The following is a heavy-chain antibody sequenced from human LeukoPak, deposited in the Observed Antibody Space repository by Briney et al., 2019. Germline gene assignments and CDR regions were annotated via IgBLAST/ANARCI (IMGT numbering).Heavy chain of an antibody. CDR1: GFTFSSYG. V-gene: IGHV3-30*02. CDR3: AKAYSYGYDY. D-gene: IGHD5-18*01. CDR2: IWYDGSNK. Sequence: GGSLGLSCVASGFTFSSYGMHWVRQAPGKGLEWVAFIWYDGSNKYYADSVKGRFTISRDNSKNTLSLQMSSLRPDGTAVYYCAKAYSYGYDYWGQGTLVTVSS. J-gene: IGHJ4*02.